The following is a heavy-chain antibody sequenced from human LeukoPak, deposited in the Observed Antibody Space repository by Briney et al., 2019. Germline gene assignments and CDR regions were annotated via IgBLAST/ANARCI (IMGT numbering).Heavy chain of an antibody. V-gene: IGHV1-18*01. Sequence: GASVKVSCKASGHTFTSYGINWVRQAPGQGLEWMGTYNGNTNYAQKFQGRVTMTTNTSTSTAYMELRSLRSDDTAVHYCARPYYYDSSGSYLDYWGQGTLVTVSS. D-gene: IGHD3-22*01. CDR2: TYNGNT. J-gene: IGHJ4*02. CDR1: GHTFTSYG. CDR3: ARPYYYDSSGSYLDY.